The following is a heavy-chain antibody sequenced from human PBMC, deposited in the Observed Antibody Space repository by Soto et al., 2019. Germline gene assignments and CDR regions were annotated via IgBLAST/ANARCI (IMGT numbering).Heavy chain of an antibody. CDR1: GYTFTSYG. D-gene: IGHD6-13*01. CDR2: FDPEDGET. V-gene: IGHV1-24*01. J-gene: IGHJ6*03. CDR3: ATISSSQPFYYYYYMDV. Sequence: ASVKVSCKASGYTFTSYGISWVRQAPGKGLEWMGGFDPEDGETIYAQKFQGRVTMTEDTSTDTAYMELSSLRSEDTAVYYCATISSSQPFYYYYYMDVWGKGTTVTVSS.